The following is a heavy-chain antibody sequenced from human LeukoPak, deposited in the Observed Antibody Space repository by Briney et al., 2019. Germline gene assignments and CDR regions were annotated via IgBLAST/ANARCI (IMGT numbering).Heavy chain of an antibody. Sequence: SETLSLTCAVYGGSFSGYYWSWIRQPPGKGLEWIGEINHSGSTNYNPSLKSRVTISVDTSKNQFSLKLSSVTAADTAVYYCARRVDYDFWSGYYGWIQDVDVWGKGTTVTVSS. D-gene: IGHD3-3*01. J-gene: IGHJ6*04. CDR3: ARRVDYDFWSGYYGWIQDVDV. V-gene: IGHV4-34*01. CDR1: GGSFSGYY. CDR2: INHSGST.